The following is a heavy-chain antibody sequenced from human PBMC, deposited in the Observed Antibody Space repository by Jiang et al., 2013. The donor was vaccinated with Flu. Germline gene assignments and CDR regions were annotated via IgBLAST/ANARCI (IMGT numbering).Heavy chain of an antibody. V-gene: IGHV3-11*01. CDR3: ARAMMGLHWYFDL. Sequence: YYADSVKGRFTISRDNAKNSLYLQMNSSVTAADTAVYYCARAMMGLHWYFDLWGRGTLVTVSS. J-gene: IGHJ2*01. D-gene: IGHD3-22*01.